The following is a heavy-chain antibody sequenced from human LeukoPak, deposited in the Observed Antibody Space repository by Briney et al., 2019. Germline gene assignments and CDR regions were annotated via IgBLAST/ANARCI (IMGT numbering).Heavy chain of an antibody. CDR1: GGSISSYH. J-gene: IGHJ4*02. Sequence: SETLSLTCTVSGGSISSYHWSWIRQPPGKGLEWIGYIYYSGSTSYNPSLKSRVTISLDTSEKQFSLLLRSVTEADTAIYYCARSGVIVIPTFDYWGQGSLVTVSS. D-gene: IGHD1-1*01. V-gene: IGHV4-59*01. CDR2: IYYSGST. CDR3: ARSGVIVIPTFDY.